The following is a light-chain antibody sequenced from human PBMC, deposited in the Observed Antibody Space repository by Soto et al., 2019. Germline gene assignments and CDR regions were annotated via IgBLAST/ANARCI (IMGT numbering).Light chain of an antibody. J-gene: IGKJ4*01. CDR1: QSVSSSY. V-gene: IGKV3-20*01. CDR2: GAY. CDR3: KQYGSSQGT. Sequence: EIVLTQSPGTLSLSPGERATLSCRASQSVSSSYLAWYQQKPGQAHRLLIYGAYSRATGIQDRFSGSGSGTDFTLTISRLEPEDFAVYYCKQYGSSQGTFGGGTKVDIK.